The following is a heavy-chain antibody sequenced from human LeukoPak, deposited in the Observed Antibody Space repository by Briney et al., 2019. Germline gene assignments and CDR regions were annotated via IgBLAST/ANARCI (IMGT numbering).Heavy chain of an antibody. D-gene: IGHD4-11*01. Sequence: GESLKISCKGSGYSFTSNWIGRVRQMPGKGLEWMGIIYPGDSDTRYSPSFQGQVTISVDKSITTAYLQWTSLRASDTAMYYCAKVYNDYSFDYWGQGTLVTVSS. CDR2: IYPGDSDT. CDR1: GYSFTSNW. CDR3: AKVYNDYSFDY. J-gene: IGHJ4*02. V-gene: IGHV5-51*01.